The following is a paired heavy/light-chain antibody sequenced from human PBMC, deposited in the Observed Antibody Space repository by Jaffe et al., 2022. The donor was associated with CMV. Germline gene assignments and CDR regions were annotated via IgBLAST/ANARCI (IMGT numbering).Light chain of an antibody. Sequence: DIQMTQSPSSLSASVGDRVTITCRASQGVYTWLAWYQQKPEQAPKSLIYAASNLQSGVPSRFSGSGSGTDFTLTINNLQPEDFATYFCQQYETFPPTFGQGTKVEIK. CDR2: AAS. CDR1: QGVYTW. V-gene: IGKV1D-16*01. J-gene: IGKJ1*01. CDR3: QQYETFPPT.
Heavy chain of an antibody. CDR2: IYYTGNT. Sequence: QVQLQESGPGLVKPSETLSLTCAVSGGSINTFHWSWIRQPPGRGLEWMGYIYYTGNTNYNPSLKSRVTISVDTSNNRFSLKLRSVTAADTAVYYCARHRYSGYDYATFDIWGPGTMVIVSS. J-gene: IGHJ3*02. V-gene: IGHV4-59*08. CDR1: GGSINTFH. CDR3: ARHRYSGYDYATFDI. D-gene: IGHD5-12*01.